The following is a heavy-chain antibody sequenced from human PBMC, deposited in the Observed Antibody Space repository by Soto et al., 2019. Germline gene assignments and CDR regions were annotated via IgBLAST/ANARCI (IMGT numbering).Heavy chain of an antibody. V-gene: IGHV4-31*03. CDR1: GGSMNSGGYC. J-gene: IGHJ4*02. Sequence: QVQLQESGPGLVKPSQTLSLTCTVSGGSMNSGGYCWSWIRQHPGEGLEWIGCISYGGTTSYNPYLKSRVIIFADTSKHQFPLKLTSVTAAATAVFYCSRGILVWGQGTLITVSS. CDR3: SRGILV. D-gene: IGHD3-10*01. CDR2: ISYGGTT.